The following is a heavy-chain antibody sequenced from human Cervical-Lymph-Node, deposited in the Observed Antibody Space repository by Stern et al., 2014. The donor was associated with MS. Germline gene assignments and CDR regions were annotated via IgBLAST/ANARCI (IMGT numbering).Heavy chain of an antibody. CDR1: GFTFSTYS. CDR3: ARGGRGVGLEY. CDR2: VSYDGTQR. V-gene: IGHV3-30-3*01. D-gene: IGHD3-10*01. J-gene: IGHJ4*02. Sequence: VQLVESGGGVVQPGGSLSLSCVASGFTFSTYSMHWVRQAPGQGLAWVAFVSYDGTQRNSTDSVKARFTISRDNSKNTLYLHMNSLRDEDTAVYFCARGGRGVGLEYWGQGALVTVSS.